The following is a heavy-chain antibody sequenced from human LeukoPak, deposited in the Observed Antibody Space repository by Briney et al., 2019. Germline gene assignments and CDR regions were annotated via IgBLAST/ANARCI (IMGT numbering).Heavy chain of an antibody. CDR1: VFTFDYFA. Sequence: GGSLRLSCVASVFTFDYFAMHWVRQAPGKGLEGISGINWNSANIAYADSVKGRFTIYRDNAKNSLYLQMNSLRADDTALYYCAKDNRWLTYGMDVWGQGTTVTVSS. CDR3: AKDNRWLTYGMDV. V-gene: IGHV3-9*01. J-gene: IGHJ6*02. CDR2: INWNSANI. D-gene: IGHD5-24*01.